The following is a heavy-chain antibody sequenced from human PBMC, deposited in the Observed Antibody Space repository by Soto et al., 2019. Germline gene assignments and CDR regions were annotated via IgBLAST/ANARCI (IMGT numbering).Heavy chain of an antibody. CDR2: MNPNSGNT. V-gene: IGHV1-8*01. CDR3: ARNEFRFGELVRYYYYGMDV. D-gene: IGHD3-10*01. J-gene: IGHJ6*02. Sequence: QVQLVQSGAEVKKPGASVKVSCKASGYTFTSYDINWVRQATGQGLEWMGWMNPNSGNTGYAQKFQGRVPMTRNTSISTAYMELSSLRSEDTAVYYCARNEFRFGELVRYYYYGMDVWGQGTTVTVSS. CDR1: GYTFTSYD.